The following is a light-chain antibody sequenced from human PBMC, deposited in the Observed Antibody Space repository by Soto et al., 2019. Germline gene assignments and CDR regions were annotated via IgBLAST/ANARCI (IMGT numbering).Light chain of an antibody. J-gene: IGKJ4*01. V-gene: IGKV2-28*01. Sequence: DIVMTQSPLSLPVTPGEPASISCRSSQSLLHSNGYNYLDWYLQKPGQSPQLLIYLGSNRASGVPDRVSGSGSGTDFTLKISRLEAEDVGVYYCMQALQTPLTFGGGTKVEIK. CDR1: QSLLHSNGYNY. CDR3: MQALQTPLT. CDR2: LGS.